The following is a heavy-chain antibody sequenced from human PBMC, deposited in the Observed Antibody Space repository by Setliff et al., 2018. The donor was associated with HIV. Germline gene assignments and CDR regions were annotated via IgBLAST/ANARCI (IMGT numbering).Heavy chain of an antibody. CDR2: IYYSGTT. D-gene: IGHD2-15*01. V-gene: IGHV4-39*07. CDR1: GGTISSSDYY. CDR3: ALTGHRLLRGYMDV. Sequence: PSETLSLTCTVSGGTISSSDYYWGWIRQPPGKGLEWIGSIYYSGTTYYNPSLKSRVTMSLDTSKKHFSLNLKSVTAADTAVYYCALTGHRLLRGYMDVWGKGTTVTVSS. J-gene: IGHJ6*03.